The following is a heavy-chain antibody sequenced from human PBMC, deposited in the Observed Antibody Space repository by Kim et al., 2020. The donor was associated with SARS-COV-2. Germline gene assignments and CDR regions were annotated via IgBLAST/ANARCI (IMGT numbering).Heavy chain of an antibody. D-gene: IGHD3-3*01. CDR1: GYTFTSYG. V-gene: IGHV1-18*01. CDR3: ARGRAAGYYDFWSGYPSYYYMDV. J-gene: IGHJ6*03. CDR2: ISAYNGNT. Sequence: ASVKVSCKASGYTFTSYGISWVRQAPGQGLEWMGWISAYNGNTNYARKLQGRVTMTTDTSTSTAYMELRSLRSDDTAVYYCARGRAAGYYDFWSGYPSYYYMDVWGKGTTVTVSS.